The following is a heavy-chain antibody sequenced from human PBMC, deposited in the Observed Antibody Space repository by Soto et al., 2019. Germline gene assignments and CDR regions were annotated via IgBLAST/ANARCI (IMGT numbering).Heavy chain of an antibody. CDR1: GYTFTSYD. Sequence: ASVKVSCKASGYTFTSYDINWVRQAPGQGLEWMGWMNPNSGNTGYAQKSQGRITMTRNTSISTAYMELSSLRSEDTAVYYCARVTLGDSENYYYYMDVWGKGTTVTVSS. D-gene: IGHD3-16*01. V-gene: IGHV1-8*01. CDR2: MNPNSGNT. CDR3: ARVTLGDSENYYYYMDV. J-gene: IGHJ6*03.